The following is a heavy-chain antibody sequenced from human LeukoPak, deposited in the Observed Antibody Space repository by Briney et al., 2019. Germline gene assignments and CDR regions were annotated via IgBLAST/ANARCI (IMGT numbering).Heavy chain of an antibody. CDR3: ARVDYNRASDY. J-gene: IGHJ4*02. CDR2: ISSNGGST. V-gene: IGHV3-64*01. D-gene: IGHD4-11*01. Sequence: GGSLRLSCAASGFTFSSYAMHWVRQAPGEGLEYVSAISSNGGSTYYANSVKGRFTISRDNSKNTLYLQMGSLRAEDMAVYYCARVDYNRASDYWGQGTLVTVSS. CDR1: GFTFSSYA.